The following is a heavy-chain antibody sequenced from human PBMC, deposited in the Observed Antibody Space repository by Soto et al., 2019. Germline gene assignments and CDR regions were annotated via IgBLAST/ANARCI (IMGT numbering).Heavy chain of an antibody. D-gene: IGHD3-10*01. CDR3: SRVDPGETSPFDH. CDR2: INPFDGSR. J-gene: IGHJ4*02. Sequence: ASVKVSCKASGYIFVNYGIHWVRQAPGQGLEWMGWINPFDGSRMFAQSFQGRVTMTRDTSTSTVYMEVSSLRSEDTAVYYCSRVDPGETSPFDHWGQGTLVTVSS. V-gene: IGHV1-46*03. CDR1: GYIFVNYG.